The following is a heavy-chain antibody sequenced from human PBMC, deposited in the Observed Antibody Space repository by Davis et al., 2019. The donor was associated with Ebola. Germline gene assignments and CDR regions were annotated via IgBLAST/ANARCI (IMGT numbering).Heavy chain of an antibody. CDR1: GFIFSDYW. CDR2: MNSDGSGM. V-gene: IGHV3-74*01. J-gene: IGHJ6*02. D-gene: IGHD3-9*01. CDR3: ARDRDILTGYQVKYYYYGLDV. Sequence: GESLKISCAASGFIFSDYWMNWVRQAPGKGLVWVARMNSDGSGMHYADSVKGRFTISRDSAKNTLYLQMNSLGADDTGVYYCARDRDILTGYQVKYYYYGLDVWGQGTTVTVSS.